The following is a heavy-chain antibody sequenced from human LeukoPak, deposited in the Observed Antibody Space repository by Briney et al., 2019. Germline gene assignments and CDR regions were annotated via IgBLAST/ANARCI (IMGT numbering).Heavy chain of an antibody. Sequence: SETLSLTCTVSGYSISSGYYWGWIRQPPGKGLEWIGSIYHSGSTYYNPSLKGRVTISVDTSKNQFSLKLSSVTAADTAVYYCARNSGFGISPFDYWGQGTLVTVSS. J-gene: IGHJ4*02. CDR1: GYSISSGYY. V-gene: IGHV4-38-2*02. CDR3: ARNSGFGISPFDY. CDR2: IYHSGST. D-gene: IGHD3-22*01.